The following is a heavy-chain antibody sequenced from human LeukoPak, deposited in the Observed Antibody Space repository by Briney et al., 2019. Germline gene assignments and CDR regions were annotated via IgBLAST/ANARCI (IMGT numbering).Heavy chain of an antibody. CDR2: IYYSGST. Sequence: SETLSLTCTVSGGSISSYYWSWIRQPPGGGLEWVWYIYYSGSTNYNPSLKRRVTISLDTSKSQFSLKLRSVTAADTAVYYCARSGLDSRYYFGMDVWGQGTTVTVSS. D-gene: IGHD5-12*01. J-gene: IGHJ6*02. CDR1: GGSISSYY. CDR3: ARSGLDSRYYFGMDV. V-gene: IGHV4-59*01.